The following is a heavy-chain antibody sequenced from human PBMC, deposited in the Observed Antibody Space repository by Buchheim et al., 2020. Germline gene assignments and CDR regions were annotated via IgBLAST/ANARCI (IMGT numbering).Heavy chain of an antibody. CDR1: GGSISSYY. Sequence: QVQLQESGPGLVKPSETLSLTCTVSGGSISSYYWSWIRQPPGKGLEWIGYIYYSGSTNYNPSLKSRVTITVDTSKNQFSLKLSSVTAADTAVYYCARQGEVGTHKCHYNWFDPWGQGTL. J-gene: IGHJ5*02. CDR2: IYYSGST. V-gene: IGHV4-59*08. D-gene: IGHD1-26*01. CDR3: ARQGEVGTHKCHYNWFDP.